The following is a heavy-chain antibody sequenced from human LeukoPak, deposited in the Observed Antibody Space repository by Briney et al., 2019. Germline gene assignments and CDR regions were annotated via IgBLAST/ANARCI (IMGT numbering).Heavy chain of an antibody. V-gene: IGHV1-69-2*01. CDR2: VDPEEGET. J-gene: IGHJ4*02. CDR1: GYTFTDYY. Sequence: ASVKISCKVSGYTFTDYYMHWVQQAPGKGLEWMGLVDPEEGETIYAEKFQGRVTITADTSTDTAYMELSSLRSEDTAVYYCVRECSSTSCPFDYWGQGTLVTVSS. CDR3: VRECSSTSCPFDY. D-gene: IGHD2-2*01.